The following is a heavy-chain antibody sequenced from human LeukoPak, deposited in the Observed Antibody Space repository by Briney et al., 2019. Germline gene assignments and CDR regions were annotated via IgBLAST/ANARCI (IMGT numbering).Heavy chain of an antibody. CDR1: EFTFSAYV. Sequence: GGSLRLSCAASEFTFSAYVMSWVRQAPGKGLEWVSTITPGGGTYYADSVKGRFTISRDNSKNTLYLQMNSLRAEDTAVYYCAREGGGRWLQIDYWGQGTLVTVSS. V-gene: IGHV3-23*01. D-gene: IGHD5-24*01. J-gene: IGHJ4*02. CDR2: ITPGGGT. CDR3: AREGGGRWLQIDY.